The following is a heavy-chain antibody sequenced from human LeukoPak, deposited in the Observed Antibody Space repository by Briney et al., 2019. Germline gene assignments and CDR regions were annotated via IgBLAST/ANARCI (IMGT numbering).Heavy chain of an antibody. V-gene: IGHV4-39*01. CDR3: ATRSLYGDYLAFDI. CDR2: IYYSGST. CDR1: GGSISSSGYY. J-gene: IGHJ3*02. D-gene: IGHD4-17*01. Sequence: SETLSLTCTVSGGSISSSGYYWGWIRQPPGKGLEWIGSIYYSGSTYYNPSLKSRVTISVDTSKNQFSLKLSSVTAADTAVYYCATRSLYGDYLAFDIWGQGTMVTVSS.